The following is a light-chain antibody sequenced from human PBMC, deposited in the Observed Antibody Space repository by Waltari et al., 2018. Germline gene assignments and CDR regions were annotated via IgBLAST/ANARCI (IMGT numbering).Light chain of an antibody. CDR2: KAN. CDR3: ALYMGSGIWV. J-gene: IGLJ3*02. V-gene: IGLV8-61*01. Sequence: QTVVTQEPSLSVSPGGTVTLHCALISRSLSTTSYAIWYQQTPGQAPRTLLYKANARSSGVPDRFSGSILGNTAALTITVAQADDESDYYCALYMGSGIWVFGGGTRLTVL. CDR1: SRSLSTTSY.